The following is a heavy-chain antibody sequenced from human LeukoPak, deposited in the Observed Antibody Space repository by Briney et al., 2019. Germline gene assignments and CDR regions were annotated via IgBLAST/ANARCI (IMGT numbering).Heavy chain of an antibody. CDR3: ARGFSRMEWGQDY. D-gene: IGHD3-3*01. CDR2: MNPNSDNT. V-gene: IGHV1-8*03. CDR1: GYTFTSYD. J-gene: IGHJ4*02. Sequence: ASVKVSCKASGYTFTSYDINWVRQAPGQGLEWMGWMNPNSDNTVYAQKFQGRVTITRNTSISTAYMELSSLRSEDTAVYYCARGFSRMEWGQDYWGQGTLVTVSS.